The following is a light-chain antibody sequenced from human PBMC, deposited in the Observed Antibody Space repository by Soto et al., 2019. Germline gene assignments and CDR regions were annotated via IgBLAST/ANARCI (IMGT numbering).Light chain of an antibody. V-gene: IGKV3D-20*02. Sequence: EIVLTQSPGTLSLSPGERATLSCRASQSLTNNYFAWYQQKPGRAHRLLIDGASTRATGIPDRFSGSGSGTDFTLTISRLEPEDVAVYFCQQRGKWPSTFGPGTKVEMK. CDR3: QQRGKWPST. CDR2: GAS. CDR1: QSLTNNY. J-gene: IGKJ2*02.